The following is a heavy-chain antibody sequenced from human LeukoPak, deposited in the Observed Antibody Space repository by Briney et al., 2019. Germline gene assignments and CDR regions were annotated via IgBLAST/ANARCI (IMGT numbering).Heavy chain of an antibody. CDR1: GGPISSSNYY. J-gene: IGHJ4*02. Sequence: SDPLTLLCTVSGGPISSSNYYWPWIRQPPAKGLVRIGSIYYGGSTYYNPSLKSRVTITVDTSKNQFSLKLSSVTAADTAVYYCARHLSSSWYFDYWGQGTLVTVSS. CDR3: ARHLSSSWYFDY. D-gene: IGHD6-13*01. V-gene: IGHV4-39*01. CDR2: IYYGGST.